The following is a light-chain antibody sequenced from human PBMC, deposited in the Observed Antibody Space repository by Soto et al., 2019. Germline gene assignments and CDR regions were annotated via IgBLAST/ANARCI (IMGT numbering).Light chain of an antibody. CDR3: QQYNNWPYT. Sequence: EIVMTQSLATLSVSPGERATLSCRASQSISSNLAWYQQKRGQAPRLLIYGASTRATGIPVRFSGSGSGTEFTLTISSLQSEDFAIYYCQQYNNWPYTFGQGTKLEIK. J-gene: IGKJ2*01. V-gene: IGKV3-15*01. CDR1: QSISSN. CDR2: GAS.